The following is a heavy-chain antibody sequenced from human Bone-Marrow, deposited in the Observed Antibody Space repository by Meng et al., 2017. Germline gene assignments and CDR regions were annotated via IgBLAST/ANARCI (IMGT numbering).Heavy chain of an antibody. CDR1: GGSMSSGTSS. J-gene: IGHJ4*02. D-gene: IGHD3-3*01. Sequence: QVQLQESGPGLVEPSQTLSLTCTVSGGSMSSGTSSWTWIRQPPGKGLEWIVYIHHSRSAYFNLALKSRVSSSVDTAKNPFALILNSMTAADTAVYYCASVDHFPIRDYFDYWGQGTLVTVSS. V-gene: IGHV4-30-4*01. CDR2: IHHSRSA. CDR3: ASVDHFPIRDYFDY.